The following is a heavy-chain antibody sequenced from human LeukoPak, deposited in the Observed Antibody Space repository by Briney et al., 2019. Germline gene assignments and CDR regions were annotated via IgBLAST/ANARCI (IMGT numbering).Heavy chain of an antibody. Sequence: GGSLRLSCAASGFTFSDSWMHWVRQAPGKGLVSVSRINSDGSYTNYADSVKGRFIISRDNAKNTVNLQMNSLRLEDTAVYYCATGGAMDVWGQGTTVTASS. CDR2: INSDGSYT. J-gene: IGHJ6*02. CDR1: GFTFSDSW. V-gene: IGHV3-74*01. CDR3: ATGGAMDV.